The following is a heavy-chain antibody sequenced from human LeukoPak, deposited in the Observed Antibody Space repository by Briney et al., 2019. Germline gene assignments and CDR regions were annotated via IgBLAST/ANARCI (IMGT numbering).Heavy chain of an antibody. V-gene: IGHV3-64*01. Sequence: PGGSLRLSCAASGFTFSSHAMQWVRQAPGKGLEYVSAISSNGGSTYYANSVKGRFTISRDNSKNTLYLQMGSLRAEDMAVYYCARAGVIRYLAWLINYHMDVWGTGTTVTVSS. CDR1: GFTFSSHA. J-gene: IGHJ6*03. CDR3: ARAGVIRYLAWLINYHMDV. D-gene: IGHD3-9*01. CDR2: ISSNGGST.